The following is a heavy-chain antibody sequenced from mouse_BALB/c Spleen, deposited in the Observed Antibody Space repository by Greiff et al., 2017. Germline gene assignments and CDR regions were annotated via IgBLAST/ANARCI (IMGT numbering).Heavy chain of an antibody. J-gene: IGHJ3*01. D-gene: IGHD2-10*02. Sequence: VQLQQSGPELVKPGASVKISCKASGYTFTDYNMHWVKQSHGKSLEWIGYIYPYNGGTGYNQKFKSKATLTVDNSSSTAHMELRSLTSEDCAVYYCARGYGNYGFAYWGQGTLVTVSA. CDR2: IYPYNGGT. CDR3: ARGYGNYGFAY. V-gene: IGHV1S29*02. CDR1: GYTFTDYN.